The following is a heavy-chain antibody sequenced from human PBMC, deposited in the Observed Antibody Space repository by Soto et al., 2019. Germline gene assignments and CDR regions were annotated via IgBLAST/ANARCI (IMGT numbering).Heavy chain of an antibody. CDR3: AHRSRGYAYYFDQ. D-gene: IGHD5-12*01. CDR1: GFSLSTRGVG. V-gene: IGHV2-5*02. Sequence: QITLKESDPTLVRPTQTLTLTCSFSGFSLSTRGVGVGWIRQPPGKALEWLALIFWDDDKWYSPSLRSRLTITEEHSKNQVVLTLPNMDPVDTATYYCAHRSRGYAYYFDQWGQGTLVTVSS. CDR2: IFWDDDK. J-gene: IGHJ4*02.